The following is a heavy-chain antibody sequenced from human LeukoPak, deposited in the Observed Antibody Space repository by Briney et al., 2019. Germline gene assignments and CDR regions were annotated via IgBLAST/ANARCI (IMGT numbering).Heavy chain of an antibody. CDR2: IYTSGST. J-gene: IGHJ6*03. V-gene: IGHV4-4*07. CDR1: GGSISSYY. D-gene: IGHD6-13*01. CDR3: ARDIGAAAAPYYYYMDV. Sequence: SETLSLTCTVSGGSISSYYWSWIRQPAGKGLEWIGRIYTSGSTNYKPSLKSRVTMSVDTSKNQYSLKLSSVTAADTAVYYCARDIGAAAAPYYYYMDVWGKGTTVTISS.